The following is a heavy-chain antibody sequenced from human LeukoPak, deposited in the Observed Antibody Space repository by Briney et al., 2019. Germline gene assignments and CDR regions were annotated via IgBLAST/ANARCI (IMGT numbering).Heavy chain of an antibody. CDR1: GFTVNTND. J-gene: IGHJ6*03. CDR3: ARDQSGSSSSYYYYYYYMDV. D-gene: IGHD6-6*01. CDR2: IDSGGRT. Sequence: GGSLRLSCAASGFTVNTNDMSWVCQAPGKGLEWVSVIDSGGRTFYADSVKGRFTISRDNSKNTLDLQMSSLRAEDTALYHCARDQSGSSSSYYYYYYYMDVWGKGTTVTVSS. V-gene: IGHV3-53*01.